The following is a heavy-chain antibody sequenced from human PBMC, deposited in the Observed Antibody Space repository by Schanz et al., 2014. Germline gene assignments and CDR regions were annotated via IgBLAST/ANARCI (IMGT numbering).Heavy chain of an antibody. V-gene: IGHV3-7*01. J-gene: IGHJ3*02. Sequence: EVQLVESGGGLVQPGGSLRLYCAASGFAFDTYWMSWVRQAPGKGLEWVANIKHDGSEKYYVDSVKGRFTISRDNAKNSMYLEMNSLRAEDTAVFYCARVGGTYYDFWSGVPPTVMHDGFDIWGQGTMVTVS. CDR2: IKHDGSEK. CDR3: ARVGGTYYDFWSGVPPTVMHDGFDI. D-gene: IGHD3-3*01. CDR1: GFAFDTYW.